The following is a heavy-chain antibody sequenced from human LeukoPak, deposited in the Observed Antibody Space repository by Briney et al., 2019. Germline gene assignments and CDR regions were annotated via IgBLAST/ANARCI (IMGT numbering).Heavy chain of an antibody. CDR3: AKDYYDSSGYPDY. CDR1: GFPFSSYG. J-gene: IGHJ4*02. Sequence: PGRSLRLSCAASGFPFSSYGMHWVRQAPGKGLEWVAVIGYDGSNKYYADSVKGRFTISRDNSKNTLYLQMNSLRAEDTAVYYCAKDYYDSSGYPDYWGQGTLVTVSS. CDR2: IGYDGSNK. D-gene: IGHD3-22*01. V-gene: IGHV3-33*06.